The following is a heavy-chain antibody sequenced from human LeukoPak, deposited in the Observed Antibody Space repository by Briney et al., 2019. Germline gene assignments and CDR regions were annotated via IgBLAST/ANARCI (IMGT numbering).Heavy chain of an antibody. Sequence: SETLSLTCTVSGGSISSYYWSWIRQPPVKGLEWIGYIYYSGSTNYNPSLKSRVTISVDTSKNQFSLKLSSVTAADTAVYYCAREGHIAVASFDYWGQGTLVTVSS. V-gene: IGHV4-59*01. CDR3: AREGHIAVASFDY. J-gene: IGHJ4*02. CDR1: GGSISSYY. CDR2: IYYSGST. D-gene: IGHD6-19*01.